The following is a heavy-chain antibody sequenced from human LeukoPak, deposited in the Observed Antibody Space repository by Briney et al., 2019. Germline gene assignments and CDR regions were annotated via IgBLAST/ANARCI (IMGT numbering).Heavy chain of an antibody. V-gene: IGHV1-69*13. CDR3: ARRQPGYGPNKYYFDY. D-gene: IGHD5-18*01. CDR2: IIPIFGTA. J-gene: IGHJ4*02. CDR1: GGTFSSYA. Sequence: ASVNVSCKASGGTFSSYAISWVRQAPGQGLEWMGGIIPIFGTANYAQKFQGRVTITADESTSTAYMEPSSLRSEDTAVYYCARRQPGYGPNKYYFDYWGQGTLVAVSS.